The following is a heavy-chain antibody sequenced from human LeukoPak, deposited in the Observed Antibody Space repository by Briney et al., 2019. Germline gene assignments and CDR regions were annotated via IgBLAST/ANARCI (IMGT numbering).Heavy chain of an antibody. CDR3: ARGVADYYDSSGYWRVYYFDY. CDR1: GYTFTSYD. V-gene: IGHV1-8*01. D-gene: IGHD3-22*01. CDR2: MYPNSGNT. J-gene: IGHJ4*02. Sequence: ASVKVSCKASGYTFTSYDINWVRQATGQGLEWMGWMYPNSGNTGYAQKFQGRVTMTRNTSISTAYMELSSLRSEDTAVYYCARGVADYYDSSGYWRVYYFDYWGQGTLVTVSS.